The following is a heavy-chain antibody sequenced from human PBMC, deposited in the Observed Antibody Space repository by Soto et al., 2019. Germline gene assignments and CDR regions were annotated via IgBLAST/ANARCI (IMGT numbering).Heavy chain of an antibody. Sequence: QVQLVQSGAEVKKPGASVKVSCKASGYTFTSYGISWVRQAPGQGLEWMGWISAYNGNTNYAQKLQGRVTMTTDTSTSTAYMGLRSLRSDDTAVYYCARVRCGGDCYRRAYGMDVWGQGTTVTVSS. CDR2: ISAYNGNT. CDR3: ARVRCGGDCYRRAYGMDV. J-gene: IGHJ6*02. CDR1: GYTFTSYG. D-gene: IGHD2-21*02. V-gene: IGHV1-18*01.